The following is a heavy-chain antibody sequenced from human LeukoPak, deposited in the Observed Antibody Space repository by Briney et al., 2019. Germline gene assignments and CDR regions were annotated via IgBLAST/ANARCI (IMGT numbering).Heavy chain of an antibody. V-gene: IGHV3-23*01. CDR2: ITGGGGST. Sequence: GGSLRLSCAASGFTFNTYAMNWVRQAPGKGLEWVSTITGGGGSTYYADSVKGRFTISRDNSKNTLYLLMSSLRADDTAVYYCATYAPRCSTTTCLDYWGQGTLLTVSS. J-gene: IGHJ4*02. CDR1: GFTFNTYA. CDR3: ATYAPRCSTTTCLDY. D-gene: IGHD2-2*01.